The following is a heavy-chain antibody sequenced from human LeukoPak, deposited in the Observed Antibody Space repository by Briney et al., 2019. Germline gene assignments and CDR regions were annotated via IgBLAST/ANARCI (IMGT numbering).Heavy chain of an antibody. Sequence: GGSLRLSCAASGFTFSNYAMSWVRQAPGKGLEWVSAITGSGGNTYYADSVKGRFTISRDNSKNTLYLQMNSLRAEDTAVYYCAKWGDYDVLTGYYVSDYWGQGTLVTVSS. D-gene: IGHD3-9*01. CDR1: GFTFSNYA. J-gene: IGHJ4*02. CDR2: ITGSGGNT. CDR3: AKWGDYDVLTGYYVSDY. V-gene: IGHV3-23*01.